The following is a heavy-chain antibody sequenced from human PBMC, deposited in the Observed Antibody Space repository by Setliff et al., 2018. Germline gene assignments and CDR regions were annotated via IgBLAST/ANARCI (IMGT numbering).Heavy chain of an antibody. D-gene: IGHD1-26*01. J-gene: IGHJ5*02. CDR3: ARDKWELPNPNWFDP. Sequence: ASVKVSCKASGYTFTSYGISWVRQAPGQGLEWMGWISAYNGNTNYAQKLQGRATMTTDTSTSTAYMELRSLRSDDTAVYYCARDKWELPNPNWFDPWGQGTLVTVSS. CDR2: ISAYNGNT. V-gene: IGHV1-18*01. CDR1: GYTFTSYG.